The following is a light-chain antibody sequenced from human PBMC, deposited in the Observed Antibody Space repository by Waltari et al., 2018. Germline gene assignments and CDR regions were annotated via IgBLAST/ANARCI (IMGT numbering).Light chain of an antibody. J-gene: IGKJ4*01. Sequence: LPLTHVPLSLSASVGATLTFSCRASPGIVNYLAWYQQKPGNVPSLLISSASTLPSGIPTRFSGSCSGTEFTLTIGGLQPEDVATYYCQKYNAAPLIFGGGTKVEIK. V-gene: IGKV1-27*01. CDR3: QKYNAAPLI. CDR1: PGIVNY. CDR2: SAS.